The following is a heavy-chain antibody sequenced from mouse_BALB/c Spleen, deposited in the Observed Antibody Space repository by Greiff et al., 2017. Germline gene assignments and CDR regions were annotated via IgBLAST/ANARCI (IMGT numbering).Heavy chain of an antibody. V-gene: IGHV1-7*01. J-gene: IGHJ2*01. Sequence: LVESGAELAKPGASVKMSCKASGYTFTSYWMHWVKQRPGQGLEWIGYINPSTGYTEYNQKFKDKATLTADKSSSTAYMQLSSLTSEDSAVYYCARDGYSDYFDDWGKGTTLTVST. CDR1: GYTFTSYW. CDR3: ARDGYSDYFDD. CDR2: INPSTGYT. D-gene: IGHD2-3*01.